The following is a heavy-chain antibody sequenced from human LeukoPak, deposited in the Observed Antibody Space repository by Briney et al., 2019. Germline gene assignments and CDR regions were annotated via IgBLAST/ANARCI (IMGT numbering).Heavy chain of an antibody. D-gene: IGHD5-12*01. Sequence: GGSLRLSCAASGFTSSSYSMNWVRQAPGKGLEWVSCISGSSSYIYYADSVKGRFTISRDNAKNSLYLQMNSLRAEDTAVYYCARDDRGYSGYDYGGSGFDYWGQGTLVTVSS. CDR3: ARDDRGYSGYDYGGSGFDY. CDR2: ISGSSSYI. J-gene: IGHJ4*02. V-gene: IGHV3-21*01. CDR1: GFTSSSYS.